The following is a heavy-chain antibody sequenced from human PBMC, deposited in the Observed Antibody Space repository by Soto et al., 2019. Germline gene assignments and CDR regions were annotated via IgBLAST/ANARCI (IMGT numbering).Heavy chain of an antibody. D-gene: IGHD3-16*01. CDR3: AKRRGEGYFDN. CDR2: ISSSGSTI. V-gene: IGHV3-11*01. Sequence: QVQLVESGGGLVKPGGSLRLSCAASGFTFSDYYMSWIRQAPGKGLEWVSYISSSGSTIYYADSVKGRFTISRDNSKNTLYLQINSLRVEDTAVYYCAKRRGEGYFDNWGQGTLVTVSS. J-gene: IGHJ4*02. CDR1: GFTFSDYY.